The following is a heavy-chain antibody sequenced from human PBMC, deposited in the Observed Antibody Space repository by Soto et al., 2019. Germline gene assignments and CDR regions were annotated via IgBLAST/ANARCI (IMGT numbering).Heavy chain of an antibody. CDR1: GYTFTSYD. V-gene: IGHV1-8*01. Sequence: ASVKVSCKASGYTFTSYDINWARQATGQGLEWMGWMNPNSGNTGYAQKFQGRVTMTRNTSISTAYMELSSLRSEDTAVYYCATGSFTSTGGRIGYHYNAMDVWGQGTTVTVSS. D-gene: IGHD1-1*01. J-gene: IGHJ6*02. CDR2: MNPNSGNT. CDR3: ATGSFTSTGGRIGYHYNAMDV.